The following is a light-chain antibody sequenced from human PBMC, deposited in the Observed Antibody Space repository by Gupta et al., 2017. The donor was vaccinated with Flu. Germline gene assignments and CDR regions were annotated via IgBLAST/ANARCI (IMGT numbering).Light chain of an antibody. CDR1: QSISHN. CDR3: QQYNKWPAT. J-gene: IGKJ4*01. Sequence: PATLSLSPGERATLSCRASQSISHNLAWYQQKPGQAPRLLIYDASTRAAGFPARFSGDGSGTEFTLTISSLQSEDFAVYYCQQYNKWPATFGGGTKVEIK. V-gene: IGKV3-15*01. CDR2: DAS.